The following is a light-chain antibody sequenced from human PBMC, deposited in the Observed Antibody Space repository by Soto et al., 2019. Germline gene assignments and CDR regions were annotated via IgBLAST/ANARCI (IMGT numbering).Light chain of an antibody. CDR2: DAS. J-gene: IGKJ3*01. Sequence: EIVLTQSPATLSLSPGERATLSCRASQSVSSYLAWYQQKPGQAPRLLIYDASNRVTGIPASFSGSGYGKDFTLTISSIEPEDCAVYYCQQRSNWPEITVGPGTKVDIK. V-gene: IGKV3-11*01. CDR3: QQRSNWPEIT. CDR1: QSVSSY.